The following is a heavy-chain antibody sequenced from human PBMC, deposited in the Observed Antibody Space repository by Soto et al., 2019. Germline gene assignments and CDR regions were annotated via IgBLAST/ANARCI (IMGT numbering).Heavy chain of an antibody. D-gene: IGHD2-2*01. CDR1: CGSSSDSGNH. V-gene: IGHV4-39*01. CDR2: IYYSENT. J-gene: IGHJ4*02. Sequence: FEINSLTDTVACGSSSDSGNHWVLIRQPPGKGLEWIGNIYYSENTYYNPSLKSRVTISVDTSKNQFSLRLTSVTAADTAVYYCATQLSDGPLDHWCQGTLVTVSP. CDR3: ATQLSDGPLDH.